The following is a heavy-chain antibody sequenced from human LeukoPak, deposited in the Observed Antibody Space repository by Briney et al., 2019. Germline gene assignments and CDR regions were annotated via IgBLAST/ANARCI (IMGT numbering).Heavy chain of an antibody. CDR3: AKDGDSSGYYYVSLDY. Sequence: GGSLRLSCAASGFTFSSDAMSWVRQAPGKGLEWVSAISGSGGSTYYADSVKGRFTISRDNSKNTLYLQMNSLRAEDTAVYYCAKDGDSSGYYYVSLDYWGQGTLVTVSS. V-gene: IGHV3-23*01. CDR1: GFTFSSDA. CDR2: ISGSGGST. D-gene: IGHD3-22*01. J-gene: IGHJ4*02.